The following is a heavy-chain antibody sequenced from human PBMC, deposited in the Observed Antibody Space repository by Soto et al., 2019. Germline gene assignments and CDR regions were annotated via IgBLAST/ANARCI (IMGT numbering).Heavy chain of an antibody. V-gene: IGHV3-15*01. CDR2: IKSLSVGGTT. J-gene: IGHJ5*02. CDR3: TTDLPDNWFDP. Sequence: HLMESGGGLVEPGGSLRLSCAASGFIFTNAWLNWVRQAPGKGLEWVGRIKSLSVGGTTDYAASVRGRFTISRDDAKNTVFLQMSSLKIEDTAVYFCTTDLPDNWFDPWGQGTLVSVS. CDR1: GFIFTNAW.